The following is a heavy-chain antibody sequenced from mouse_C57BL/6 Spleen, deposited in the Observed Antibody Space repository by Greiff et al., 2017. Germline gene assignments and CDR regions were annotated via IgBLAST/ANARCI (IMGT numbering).Heavy chain of an antibody. J-gene: IGHJ2*01. V-gene: IGHV1-50*01. CDR1: GYTFTSYW. CDR2: LDPSDSYP. CDR3: ARGDSSGYAY. D-gene: IGHD3-2*02. Sequence: QVQLQQPGAELVKPGASVKLSCKASGYTFTSYWMQWVKQRPGQGLEWIGELDPSDSYPNYNQKFKGKATLTVDTSSSTAYMQLSRLTSEDSAGYYCARGDSSGYAYWGQGTTLTVSS.